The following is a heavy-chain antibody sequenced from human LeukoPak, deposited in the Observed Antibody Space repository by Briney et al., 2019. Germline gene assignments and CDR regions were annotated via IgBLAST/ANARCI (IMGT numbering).Heavy chain of an antibody. D-gene: IGHD3-10*01. Sequence: GGSLRLSCTASGFIFSNYGFHWVRQAPGKGLEWVAVIWYDGSKQYYADSVKGRFTISRDSSKNTLCLEVNSLRAEDTAVYYCARDSGHFIRGTSAFDLCGQGTMVTVSS. V-gene: IGHV3-33*01. CDR3: ARDSGHFIRGTSAFDL. CDR1: GFIFSNYG. J-gene: IGHJ3*01. CDR2: IWYDGSKQ.